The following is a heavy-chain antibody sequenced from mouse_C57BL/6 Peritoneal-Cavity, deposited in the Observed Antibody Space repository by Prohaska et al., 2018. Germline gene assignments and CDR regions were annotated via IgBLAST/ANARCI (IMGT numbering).Heavy chain of an antibody. CDR2: IDPSDSYT. V-gene: IGHV1-69*02. CDR3: ARGSTVDY. D-gene: IGHD1-1*01. J-gene: IGHJ2*01. CDR1: GYTFTSYW. Sequence: KASGYTFTSYWMHWVKQRPGQGLEWIGEIDPSDSYTNYNQKFKGKATLTVDTSSSTAYMQLSSLTSEDSAVYYCARGSTVDYWGQGTTLTVSS.